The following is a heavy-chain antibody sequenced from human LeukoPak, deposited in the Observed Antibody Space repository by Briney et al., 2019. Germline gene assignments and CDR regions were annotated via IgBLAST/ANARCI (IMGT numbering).Heavy chain of an antibody. CDR1: GGSISSYY. Sequence: PSETLSLTCTVSGGSISSYYWSWIRQPPGKGLEWIGYIYYSGSTNYNPSLKSRVTISVDTSKNQFSLRLSSVTAADTAVYYCARQRGSSIGGYVSWFDPWGQGTLVTVSS. CDR3: ARQRGSSIGGYVSWFDP. CDR2: IYYSGST. J-gene: IGHJ5*02. V-gene: IGHV4-59*08. D-gene: IGHD5-12*01.